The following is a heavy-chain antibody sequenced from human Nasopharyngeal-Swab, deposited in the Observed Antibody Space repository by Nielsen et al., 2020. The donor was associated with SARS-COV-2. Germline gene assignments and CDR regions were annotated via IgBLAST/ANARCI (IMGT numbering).Heavy chain of an antibody. CDR2: IYYSGST. J-gene: IGHJ6*04. D-gene: IGHD3-22*01. V-gene: IGHV4-31*02. CDR3: ARGFVGAYYDSNLDV. Sequence: WIRQPPGKGLEWIGYIYYSGSTYHNPSLKSRVTISVDTSKNQFSLKLSSGTAADTAVYYCARGFVGAYYDSNLDVWGKGTTVTVSS.